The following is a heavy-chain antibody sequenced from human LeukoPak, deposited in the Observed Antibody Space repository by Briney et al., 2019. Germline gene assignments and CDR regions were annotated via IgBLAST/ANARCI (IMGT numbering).Heavy chain of an antibody. Sequence: ASETLSLTCAVSGFSISSGYYWDWIRQPPGKGLEWIGNIYHSGSTYYNPSLKSRVTISVDTSKNQFSLELTSVTAADTAVYYCARRPISTGIDYWGQGTLVTVSS. D-gene: IGHD1-1*01. V-gene: IGHV4-38-2*01. CDR1: GFSISSGYY. CDR3: ARRPISTGIDY. CDR2: IYHSGST. J-gene: IGHJ4*02.